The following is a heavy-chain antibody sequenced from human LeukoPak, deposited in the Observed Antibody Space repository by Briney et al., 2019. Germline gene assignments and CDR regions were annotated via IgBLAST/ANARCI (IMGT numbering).Heavy chain of an antibody. J-gene: IGHJ4*02. Sequence: GGSLRLSCAASGFTFSSYAMSWVRQAPGKGLEWVSAISGSGGSTYYADSVKGRFTISRDNSKNTLYLQMNSLRAEDRAVYYCAKLAHYYDSSGYYWDYWGQGTLVTVSS. D-gene: IGHD3-22*01. V-gene: IGHV3-23*01. CDR2: ISGSGGST. CDR1: GFTFSSYA. CDR3: AKLAHYYDSSGYYWDY.